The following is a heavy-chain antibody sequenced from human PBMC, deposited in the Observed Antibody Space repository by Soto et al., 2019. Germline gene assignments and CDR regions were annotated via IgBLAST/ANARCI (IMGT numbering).Heavy chain of an antibody. Sequence: VQLLESGGDLVQPGGSLRLSCVASGFILNNYAMSWVRQAPGKGLEWVSTIGGTDGDSDGVPWYEDSVKGRFTISRDSSANTLFLHMYNLRAEDSALYYWVKRGRNRGAFDSWGQRTTVVVSS. D-gene: IGHD3-16*01. J-gene: IGHJ3*01. CDR1: GFILNNYA. CDR2: IGGTDGDSDGVP. V-gene: IGHV3-23*01. CDR3: VKRGRNRGAFDS.